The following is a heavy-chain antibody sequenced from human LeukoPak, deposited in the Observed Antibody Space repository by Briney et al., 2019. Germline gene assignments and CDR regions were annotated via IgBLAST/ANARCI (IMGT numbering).Heavy chain of an antibody. J-gene: IGHJ6*03. CDR2: IRYDGSNK. CDR3: AKEIIVVVPAAAMDV. CDR1: GFTFSSYW. V-gene: IGHV3-30*02. D-gene: IGHD2-2*01. Sequence: PGGSLRLSCAASGFTFSSYWMHWVRQAPGKGLEWVAFIRYDGSNKYYADSVKGRFTISRDYSKNTLYLQMNSLRAEDTAVYYCAKEIIVVVPAAAMDVWGRGTTVTVSS.